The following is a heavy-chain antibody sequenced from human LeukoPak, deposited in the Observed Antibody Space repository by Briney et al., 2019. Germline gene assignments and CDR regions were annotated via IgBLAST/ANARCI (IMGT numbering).Heavy chain of an antibody. Sequence: SQTLSLTCDISGDSVSANAWTWIRQSPLRGLERLGRTYYKSTWHNEYALSLRGRITIRPDTSKNQFSLHLTSVTPDDTAVYFCARDIVAGCDSWGQGTLVTVSS. CDR3: ARDIVAGCDS. D-gene: IGHD3-22*01. J-gene: IGHJ4*02. CDR1: GDSVSANA. V-gene: IGHV6-1*01. CDR2: TYYKSTWHN.